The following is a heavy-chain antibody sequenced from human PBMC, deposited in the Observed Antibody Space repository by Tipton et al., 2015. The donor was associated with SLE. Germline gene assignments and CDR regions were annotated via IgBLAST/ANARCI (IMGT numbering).Heavy chain of an antibody. CDR3: ARLDYFESGTNISEVFDY. J-gene: IGHJ4*02. CDR1: GYSFTNYW. CDR2: IYPGDSDT. V-gene: IGHV5-51*01. Sequence: QLVQSGAEVKKHGESLKISCKGSGYSFTNYWIGWVRQMPGKGLEWMGIIYPGDSDTAYSPSFQGHITISSDKAISTAYLQWSSLKASDTAMYYCARLDYFESGTNISEVFDYWGQGTLVTVSS. D-gene: IGHD3-10*01.